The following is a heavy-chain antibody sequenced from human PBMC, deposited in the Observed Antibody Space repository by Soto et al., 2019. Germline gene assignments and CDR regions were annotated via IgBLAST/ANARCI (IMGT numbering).Heavy chain of an antibody. J-gene: IGHJ4*02. V-gene: IGHV4-59*01. Sequence: PSETLSLTCTVSGGSISSYYWSWIRQPPGKGLEWIGYIYYSGSTNYNPSLKSRVTISVDTSKNQFSLKLSSVTAADTAVYYCARVAAAKDFDYGGQGTLVTVSS. CDR2: IYYSGST. CDR1: GGSISSYY. D-gene: IGHD6-13*01. CDR3: ARVAAAKDFDY.